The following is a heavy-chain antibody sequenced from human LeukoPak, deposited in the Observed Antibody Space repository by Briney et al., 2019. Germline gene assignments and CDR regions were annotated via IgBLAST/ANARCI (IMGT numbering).Heavy chain of an antibody. Sequence: ASVTVSCKASGYTFTSYGISWVRQAPGQGLEWMGRINPNSAGTNYAQKFQGRVTMTRDTSISTAYMELSRLRSDDTAVYYCARDWELGDFDYWGQGTLVTVSS. D-gene: IGHD1-26*01. CDR3: ARDWELGDFDY. CDR1: GYTFTSYG. V-gene: IGHV1-2*06. J-gene: IGHJ4*02. CDR2: INPNSAGT.